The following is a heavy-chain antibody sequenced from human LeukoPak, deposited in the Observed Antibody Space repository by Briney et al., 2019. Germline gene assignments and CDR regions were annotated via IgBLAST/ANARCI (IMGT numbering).Heavy chain of an antibody. J-gene: IGHJ6*02. V-gene: IGHV3-33*01. CDR3: ARGYFSSSGRGMDV. CDR2: IWYDGSNK. CDR1: GFTFSSYG. D-gene: IGHD6-13*01. Sequence: GGSLRLSCAASGFTFSSYGMHWVRQAPGKGLEWVAVIWYDGSNKYYADSVKGRFTISRDNSENTLYLQMNSLRAEDTAVYYCARGYFSSSGRGMDVWGQGTTVTVSS.